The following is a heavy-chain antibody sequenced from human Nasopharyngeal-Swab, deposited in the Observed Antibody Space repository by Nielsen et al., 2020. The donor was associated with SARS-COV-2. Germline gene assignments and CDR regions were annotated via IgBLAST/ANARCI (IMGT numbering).Heavy chain of an antibody. CDR2: INHSGST. CDR3: ARSCRVVIAIRFAFDI. D-gene: IGHD2-21*01. J-gene: IGHJ3*02. V-gene: IGHV4-34*01. Sequence: WIHQPPGKGLEWIGEINHSGSTNYNPSLKSRVTISVDTSKNQFSLKLSSVTAADTAVYYCARSCRVVIAIRFAFDIWGQGTMVTVSS.